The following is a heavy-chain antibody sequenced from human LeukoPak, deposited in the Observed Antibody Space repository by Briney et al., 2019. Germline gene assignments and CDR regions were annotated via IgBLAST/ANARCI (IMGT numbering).Heavy chain of an antibody. CDR1: GGSFSGNY. V-gene: IGHV4-34*01. CDR2: INHSGST. Sequence: SETLSLTCAVYGGSFSGNYWSWIRQPPGKGLEWIGEINHSGSTNYNPSLKSRVTISVDTSKNQFSLKLSSVTAADTAVYYCARGHSSSLDAFDIWGQGTMVTVSS. CDR3: ARGHSSSLDAFDI. J-gene: IGHJ3*02. D-gene: IGHD6-13*01.